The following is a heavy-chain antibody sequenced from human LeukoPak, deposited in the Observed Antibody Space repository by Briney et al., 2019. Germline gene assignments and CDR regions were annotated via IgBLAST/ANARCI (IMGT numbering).Heavy chain of an antibody. Sequence: SETLSLTCAVYGGSFSGYYWSWIRQPPGKGLEWIGEISHSVSTNYNPSLKSRVTISVDTSKNQFSLKLSSVTAADTAVYYCARVVGATLDYWGQGTLVTVSS. D-gene: IGHD1-26*01. J-gene: IGHJ4*02. CDR1: GGSFSGYY. CDR2: ISHSVST. V-gene: IGHV4-34*01. CDR3: ARVVGATLDY.